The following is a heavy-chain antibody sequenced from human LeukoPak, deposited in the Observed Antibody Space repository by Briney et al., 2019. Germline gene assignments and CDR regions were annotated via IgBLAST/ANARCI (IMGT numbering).Heavy chain of an antibody. J-gene: IGHJ3*02. CDR1: GYTFTSYY. D-gene: IGHD5-18*01. V-gene: IGHV1-46*01. CDR3: ATAYNYGRDVFDI. CDR2: INPSGGST. Sequence: ASVKVSCKASGYTFTSYYMHWVRQAPGQGLEWMGIINPSGGSTSYAQKFQGRVTMTRVTSTSTVYMELSSLRSEDTAVYYCATAYNYGRDVFDIWGQGTMVTVSS.